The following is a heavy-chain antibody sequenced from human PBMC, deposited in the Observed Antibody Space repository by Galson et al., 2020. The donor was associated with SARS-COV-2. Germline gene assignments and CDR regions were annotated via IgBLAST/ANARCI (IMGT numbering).Heavy chain of an antibody. D-gene: IGHD1-7*01. CDR1: GFIFSNYE. CDR2: ISSSGSNV. V-gene: IGHV3-48*03. J-gene: IGHJ4*02. Sequence: GGSLRLSCAASGFIFSNYEMNWVRQAPGKGLEWVSYISSSGSNVYYADSVEGRFTISRDNAKNTLYLQVNSLRAEDTAVYYCARDLELFYWGPGTLVTVSS. CDR3: ARDLELFY.